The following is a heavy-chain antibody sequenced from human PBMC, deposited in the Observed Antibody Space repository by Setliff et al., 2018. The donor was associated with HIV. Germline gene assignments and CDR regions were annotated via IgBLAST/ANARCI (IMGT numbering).Heavy chain of an antibody. D-gene: IGHD6-19*01. CDR1: GGTFSSYA. Sequence: SVKVSCKASGGTFSSYAISWVRQAPGQGLEWMGGSIPMYGTSNYAQRFQGRVTITTDESTSTAYMELSRLRSDDTAVYYCARSPRYSSGWYDSYFDQWGQGTLVTVSS. V-gene: IGHV1-69*05. CDR2: SIPMYGTS. CDR3: ARSPRYSSGWYDSYFDQ. J-gene: IGHJ4*02.